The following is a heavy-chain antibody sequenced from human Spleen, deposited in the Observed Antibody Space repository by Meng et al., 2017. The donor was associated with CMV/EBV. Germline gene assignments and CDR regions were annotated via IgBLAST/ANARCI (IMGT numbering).Heavy chain of an antibody. CDR3: ATASGSYSSDAFDI. Sequence: SVKVSCKASGGTFSSYAISWVRQAPGQGLEWMGGIIPIFGTANYAQKFQGRVTITTDESTSTAYMELSSLRSEDTAVYYCATASGSYSSDAFDIWGQGTMVTVSS. V-gene: IGHV1-69*05. D-gene: IGHD1-26*01. CDR2: IIPIFGTA. CDR1: GGTFSSYA. J-gene: IGHJ3*02.